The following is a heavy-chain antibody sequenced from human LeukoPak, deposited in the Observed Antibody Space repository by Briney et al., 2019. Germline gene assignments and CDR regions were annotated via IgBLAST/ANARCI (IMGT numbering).Heavy chain of an antibody. CDR1: GFTFSSYS. CDR2: ISSSSSYI. CDR3: ARGVHRVAARHSGY. J-gene: IGHJ4*02. Sequence: GGSLRLSCAASGFTFSSYSMNWVRQAPGKGLEWVSSISSSSSYIYYADSVKGRFTISRDNAKNSLYLQMNSLRAEDTAVYYCARGVHRVAARHSGYWGQGTLVTVSS. V-gene: IGHV3-21*01. D-gene: IGHD6-6*01.